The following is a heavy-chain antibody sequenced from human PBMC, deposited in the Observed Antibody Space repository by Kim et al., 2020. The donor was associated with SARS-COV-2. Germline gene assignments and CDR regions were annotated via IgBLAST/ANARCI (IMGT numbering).Heavy chain of an antibody. Sequence: GGSLRLSCAASGFTFSSYAMHWVRQAPGKGLEWVAVISYDGSNKYYADSVKGRFTISRDNSKNTLYLQMNSLRAEDTAVYYCARGQGLTIFGVAIIDYWGQGTLVTVSS. CDR3: ARGQGLTIFGVAIIDY. CDR1: GFTFSSYA. D-gene: IGHD3-3*01. J-gene: IGHJ4*02. V-gene: IGHV3-30*04. CDR2: ISYDGSNK.